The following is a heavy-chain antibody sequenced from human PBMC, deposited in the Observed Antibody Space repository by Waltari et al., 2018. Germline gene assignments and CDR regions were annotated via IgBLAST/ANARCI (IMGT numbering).Heavy chain of an antibody. Sequence: QVQLQQLGAGLLKPSETLSLTCAVYGGSFSGYYWSWIRQPPGKGLEWIGEINHSGSTNYNPSLKSRVTISVDTSKNQFSLKLSSVTAADTAVYYCARESVDFDWLFDYWGQGTLVTVSS. CDR1: GGSFSGYY. D-gene: IGHD3-9*01. V-gene: IGHV4-34*01. J-gene: IGHJ4*02. CDR2: INHSGST. CDR3: ARESVDFDWLFDY.